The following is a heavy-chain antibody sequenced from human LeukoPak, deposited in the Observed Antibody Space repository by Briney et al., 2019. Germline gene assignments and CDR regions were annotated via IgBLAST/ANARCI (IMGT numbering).Heavy chain of an antibody. CDR3: ARVVVPAARGSGYFDY. J-gene: IGHJ4*02. CDR2: IYHSGST. V-gene: IGHV4-59*12. Sequence: SETLSLTCTVSGGSISSYYWSWIRQPPGKGLEWIGYIYHSGSTYYNPSLKSRVTISVDRSKNQFSLKLSSVTAADTAVYYCARVVVPAARGSGYFDYWGQGTLVTVSS. CDR1: GGSISSYY. D-gene: IGHD2-2*01.